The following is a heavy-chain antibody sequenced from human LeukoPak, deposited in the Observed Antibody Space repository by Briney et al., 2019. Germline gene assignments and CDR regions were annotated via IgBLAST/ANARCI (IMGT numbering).Heavy chain of an antibody. V-gene: IGHV4-39*01. CDR2: IYYSGST. Sequence: PSETLSLTYSVSGGSISSNSFYWGWIRQPPGKGLKWIGSIYYSGSTFYNSSLESRVSLSVDMSKNQLSLKLTSMTAADTAVYYCARQGADYFYYYIDVWGEGTAVAVSS. CDR3: ARQGADYFYYYIDV. D-gene: IGHD3-16*01. CDR1: GGSISSNSFY. J-gene: IGHJ6*03.